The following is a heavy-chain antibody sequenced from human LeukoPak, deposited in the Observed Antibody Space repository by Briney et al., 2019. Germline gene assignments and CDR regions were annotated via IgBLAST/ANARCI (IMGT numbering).Heavy chain of an antibody. CDR1: GFSFNKAW. D-gene: IGHD3-10*01. Sequence: GGSLRLSCEASGFSFNKAWMSWFRQAPGKGLEWVGFIRSKAFGGTTEYAASVKGRFTISRDDSKSIAYLQMNSLKTEDTAVYYCTRVMVRGVDPSGNYFDYWGQGTLVTVSS. J-gene: IGHJ4*02. CDR3: TRVMVRGVDPSGNYFDY. CDR2: IRSKAFGGTT. V-gene: IGHV3-49*03.